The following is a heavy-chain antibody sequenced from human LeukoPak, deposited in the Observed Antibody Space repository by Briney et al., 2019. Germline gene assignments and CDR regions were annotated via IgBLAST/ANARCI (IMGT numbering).Heavy chain of an antibody. CDR2: IHYSGST. CDR1: GGSISSHY. J-gene: IGHJ3*02. V-gene: IGHV4-59*11. D-gene: IGHD5-18*01. Sequence: SETLSLTCTVSGGSISSHYWSWIRQPPGKGLEWIGYIHYSGSTNYNPSLKSRVTISVDTSKNQFSLKLSSVTAADTAVYYCARAVDTAMVTGDAFDIWGQGTMVTVSS. CDR3: ARAVDTAMVTGDAFDI.